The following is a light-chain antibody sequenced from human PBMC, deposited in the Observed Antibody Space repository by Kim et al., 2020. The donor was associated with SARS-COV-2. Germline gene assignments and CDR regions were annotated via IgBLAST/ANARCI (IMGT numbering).Light chain of an antibody. CDR1: QSVSSSY. J-gene: IGKJ2*01. V-gene: IGKV3-20*01. CDR3: QQYGSSPPYMYT. CDR2: GAS. Sequence: EIVLTQSPGTLSLSPGERATLSCRASQSVSSSYLAWYQQKPGQAPRLLIYGASSRATGIPARFSGSGSGTDFTPTISRLEPEDFAVYYCQQYGSSPPYMYTFGQGTKLEI.